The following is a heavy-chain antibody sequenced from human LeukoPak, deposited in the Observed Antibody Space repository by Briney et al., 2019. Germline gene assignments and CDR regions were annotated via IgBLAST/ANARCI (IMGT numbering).Heavy chain of an antibody. J-gene: IGHJ6*02. CDR1: GFTFSTYA. V-gene: IGHV3-23*01. Sequence: PGGSLRLSCAASGFTFSTYAMSWVRQAPGKGLEWVSGMTGNGGSLYYAGSVKGRFTSSRDNSKNTLYVQMNSLRADDTAVYYCARGRGSDGLDVWGQGTTVTVSS. CDR2: MTGNGGSL. CDR3: ARGRGSDGLDV.